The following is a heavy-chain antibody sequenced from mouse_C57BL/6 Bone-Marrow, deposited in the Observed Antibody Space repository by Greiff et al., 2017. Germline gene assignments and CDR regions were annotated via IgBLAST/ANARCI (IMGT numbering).Heavy chain of an antibody. CDR2: IDPEVGGT. CDR1: GYPFTDYE. Sequence: QVQLQQSGAELVRPGASVTLSCKASGYPFTDYEMHWVKQTPGHGLEWIGAIDPEVGGTSSNQKFKGKSILTADKSSSTAYLELRSLTSDYSAVYCCTRGRDGNCGYYWCQGTTLTVSS. CDR3: TRGRDGNCGYY. V-gene: IGHV1-15*01. J-gene: IGHJ2*01. D-gene: IGHD2-1*01.